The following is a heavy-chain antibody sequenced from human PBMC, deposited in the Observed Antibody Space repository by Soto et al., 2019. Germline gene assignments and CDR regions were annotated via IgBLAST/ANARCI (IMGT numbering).Heavy chain of an antibody. CDR3: ARDSGYGDPFDY. Sequence: QVQLQESGPGLVKPSETLSLTCTVSGGYITNYYWSWIRQPPGKGLEWIGYIFYSGNTNYNPSLRSRVTIPVDTAKNQFSLRLNSVTAADTAVYYCARDSGYGDPFDYWGQGTLVTVSS. D-gene: IGHD4-17*01. CDR2: IFYSGNT. J-gene: IGHJ4*02. CDR1: GGYITNYY. V-gene: IGHV4-59*01.